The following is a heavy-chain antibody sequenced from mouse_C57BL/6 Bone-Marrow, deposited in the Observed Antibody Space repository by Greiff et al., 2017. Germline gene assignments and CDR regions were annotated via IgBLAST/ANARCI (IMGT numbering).Heavy chain of an antibody. Sequence: EVQRVESGGGLVKPGGSLKLSCAASGFTFSDYGMHWVRQAPEKGLEWVAYISSGSSTIYYADTVKGRFTLSRDNAKNTLFLQMTSLRSEDTAMYYCVYYEYDEDDYGGQGTTLTVSS. J-gene: IGHJ2*01. D-gene: IGHD2-4*01. CDR1: GFTFSDYG. V-gene: IGHV5-17*01. CDR3: VYYEYDEDDY. CDR2: ISSGSSTI.